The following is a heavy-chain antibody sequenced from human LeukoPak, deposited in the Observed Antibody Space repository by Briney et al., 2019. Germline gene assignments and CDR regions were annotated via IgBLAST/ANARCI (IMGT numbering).Heavy chain of an antibody. CDR1: VDSVSSNSAA. CDR3: ARDPHWVYDTFDI. CDR2: TYYRSHWYT. V-gene: IGHV6-1*01. J-gene: IGHJ3*02. Sequence: SQTLSLTCVISVDSVSSNSAAWNWLRQSPSRGLEWLAMTYYRSHWYTDYAISVKSRITINSDTSKNQFSLQLNSVTPEDTAVYYCARDPHWVYDTFDIWGQGTMVTVSS. D-gene: IGHD2-8*01.